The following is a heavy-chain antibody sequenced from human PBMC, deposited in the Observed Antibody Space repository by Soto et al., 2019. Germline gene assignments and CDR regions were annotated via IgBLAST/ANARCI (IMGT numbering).Heavy chain of an antibody. Sequence: GESLKISCQGSGYSFTTHWIAWLRQMPGKGLEWMVIIYPAASDARYSPSFQGQVTSSVDNSISPAYLQWSSLKASDTAMYYCARLLCLSTSCYTGSRHFVDYWGQGALVTVSS. V-gene: IGHV5-51*01. D-gene: IGHD2-2*02. CDR1: GYSFTTHW. J-gene: IGHJ4*02. CDR2: IYPAASDA. CDR3: ARLLCLSTSCYTGSRHFVDY.